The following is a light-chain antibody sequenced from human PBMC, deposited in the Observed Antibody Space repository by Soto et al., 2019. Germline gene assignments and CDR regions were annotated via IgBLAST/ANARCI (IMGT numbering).Light chain of an antibody. CDR3: QQRSNWPIT. Sequence: EIVLTQSPVTLSLSPGERATLSCRASQSVRSYLAWYQQKLGHAPRLLIYDASNRATGIPARFSGSGSGTDFTLTISSLESEDFAVYYCQQRSNWPITFGQGTRLDIK. J-gene: IGKJ5*01. V-gene: IGKV3-11*01. CDR2: DAS. CDR1: QSVRSY.